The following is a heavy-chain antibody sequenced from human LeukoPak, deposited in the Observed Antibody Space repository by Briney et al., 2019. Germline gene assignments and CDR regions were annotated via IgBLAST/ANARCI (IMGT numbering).Heavy chain of an antibody. Sequence: PGGSLRLSCAASGFTFSSYAMSWVRQAPGKGPEWVLSISGNGGGTYYADSVKGRFTVSRDNSKNTLHLQMNSLRAEDTAIYYCAKDRLSNGDPAGYWGQGTLVTVSS. CDR3: AKDRLSNGDPAGY. CDR2: ISGNGGGT. J-gene: IGHJ4*02. V-gene: IGHV3-23*01. CDR1: GFTFSSYA. D-gene: IGHD4-17*01.